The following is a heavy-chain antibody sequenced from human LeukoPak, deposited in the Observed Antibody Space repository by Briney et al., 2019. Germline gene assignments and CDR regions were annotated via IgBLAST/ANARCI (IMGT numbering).Heavy chain of an antibody. D-gene: IGHD4-11*01. Sequence: GESLKISCKGSGYSFTSYWIGWVRPMPGKGLEWMGIIYPGDSDTRYSPSFQGQVTISADKSISTAYLQWSSLKASDTAMYYCAAQSNYVPGDYYYGMDVWGQGTTVTVSS. CDR2: IYPGDSDT. J-gene: IGHJ6*02. CDR3: AAQSNYVPGDYYYGMDV. CDR1: GYSFTSYW. V-gene: IGHV5-51*01.